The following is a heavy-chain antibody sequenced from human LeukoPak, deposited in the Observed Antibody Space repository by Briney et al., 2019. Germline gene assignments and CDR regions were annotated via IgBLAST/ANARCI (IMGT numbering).Heavy chain of an antibody. J-gene: IGHJ4*02. D-gene: IGHD4-23*01. CDR3: ARDYTDYGGNSGY. V-gene: IGHV1-69*13. CDR1: GGTFSSYA. Sequence: ASVKVSCKASGGTFSSYAISWVRQAPGQGLEWMGGIIPIFGTANYAQKFRGRVTITADESTSTAYMELSSLRSEDTAVYYCARDYTDYGGNSGYWGQGTLVTVSS. CDR2: IIPIFGTA.